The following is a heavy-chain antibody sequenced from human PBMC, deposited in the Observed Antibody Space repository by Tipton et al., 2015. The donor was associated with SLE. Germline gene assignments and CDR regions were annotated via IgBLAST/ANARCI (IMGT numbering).Heavy chain of an antibody. CDR2: IYYTMSS. V-gene: IGHV4-31*03. CDR3: ARVPRTFYYDYSGHFDY. J-gene: IGHJ4*02. Sequence: TLSLTCTVSGGSISSADYYWSWIRQHPGKGPEWSGYIYYTMSSYYNPSLKSRVIISLDTSKNHFSLKLSSVTAADTAVYYCARVPRTFYYDYSGHFDYWGPGTLVTVSS. D-gene: IGHD3-22*01. CDR1: GGSISSADYY.